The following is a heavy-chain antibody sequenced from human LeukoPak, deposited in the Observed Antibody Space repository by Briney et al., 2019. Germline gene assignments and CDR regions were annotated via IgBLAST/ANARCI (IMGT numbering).Heavy chain of an antibody. Sequence: PSETLSLTCTVSGGSISRYYWGWIRQPPGKGLEWIGRIYNSGSTTYNPSLKSRVTMSVDTSKNQFSLKLSSVTAADTAVYYCARDSGTTGEVKFDPWGQGTLVTVSS. CDR1: GGSISRYY. J-gene: IGHJ5*02. V-gene: IGHV4-4*07. D-gene: IGHD3-10*01. CDR3: ARDSGTTGEVKFDP. CDR2: IYNSGST.